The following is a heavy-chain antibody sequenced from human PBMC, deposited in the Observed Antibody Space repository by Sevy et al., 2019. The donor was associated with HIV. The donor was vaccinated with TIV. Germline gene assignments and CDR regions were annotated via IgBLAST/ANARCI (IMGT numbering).Heavy chain of an antibody. V-gene: IGHV4-30-4*01. CDR2: SHYSGGT. J-gene: IGHJ4*02. D-gene: IGHD5-12*01. Sequence: SETLSLTCTVSGGSISSSDSYWSWIRQPPGKGLEWIGYSHYSGGTYYNPFLKSRVAMSVDTSEKKFSLKLSSLTAAYTAVYYCASKRGYNHGPFDYWGQGTLVTVSS. CDR3: ASKRGYNHGPFDY. CDR1: GGSISSSDSY.